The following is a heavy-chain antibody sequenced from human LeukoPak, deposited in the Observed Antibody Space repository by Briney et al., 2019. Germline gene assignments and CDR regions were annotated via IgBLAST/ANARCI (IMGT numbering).Heavy chain of an antibody. CDR2: IRSKADSYTT. CDR1: GFTLSGAA. D-gene: IGHD6-19*01. J-gene: IGHJ2*01. CDR3: RAAVAGDYFDL. Sequence: GGSLKLSCAASGFTLSGAAMHWVRQASGKGLEWLGRIRSKADSYTTAYAASVKGRFSVSRDNSKNTAYLQMNSLKTEDTAVYYCRAAVAGDYFDLWGRGTLVTVSS. V-gene: IGHV3-73*01.